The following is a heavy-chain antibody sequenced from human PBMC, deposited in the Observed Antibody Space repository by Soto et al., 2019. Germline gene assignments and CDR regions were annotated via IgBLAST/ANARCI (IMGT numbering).Heavy chain of an antibody. J-gene: IGHJ3*02. V-gene: IGHV4-34*01. CDR1: GGSFSGYY. CDR2: INHSGST. Sequence: SETLSLTCAVYGGSFSGYYWSWIRQPPGKGLEWIGEINHSGSTNYNPSLKSRVTISVDTSKNQFSLKLSSVTAADTAVYYCAIGMTTVTRYAFDIWGQGTMVTVSS. D-gene: IGHD4-17*01. CDR3: AIGMTTVTRYAFDI.